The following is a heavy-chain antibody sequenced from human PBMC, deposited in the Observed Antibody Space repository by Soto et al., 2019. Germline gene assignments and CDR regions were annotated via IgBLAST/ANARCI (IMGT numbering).Heavy chain of an antibody. CDR1: GFTFSKYC. Sequence: EVQLLESGGGLVQPGGSLRISCAAYGFTFSKYCMSWVRQAPGKGLEWVSGISGNGGSTYYADSVKGRFTISRDNSKNTLYLQMNTLRAEDTAVYSCAKTYGDTWKLYYFDYWGQGTLVTVSS. V-gene: IGHV3-23*01. CDR3: AKTYGDTWKLYYFDY. D-gene: IGHD1-20*01. J-gene: IGHJ4*02. CDR2: ISGNGGST.